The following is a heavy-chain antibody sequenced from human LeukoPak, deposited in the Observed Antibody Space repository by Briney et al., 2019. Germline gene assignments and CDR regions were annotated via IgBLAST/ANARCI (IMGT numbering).Heavy chain of an antibody. D-gene: IGHD3-16*01. Sequence: SETLSLTCAVSGGSIRTYYWSWIRQPPGKGLEWIGYIYYSGSTNYNPSLKRRVTISVDPSKNQFSLKLSSVTAADAAVYYCARGGLLGARDAFDIWGQGTMVTVSS. CDR1: GGSIRTYY. J-gene: IGHJ3*02. CDR3: ARGGLLGARDAFDI. CDR2: IYYSGST. V-gene: IGHV4-59*01.